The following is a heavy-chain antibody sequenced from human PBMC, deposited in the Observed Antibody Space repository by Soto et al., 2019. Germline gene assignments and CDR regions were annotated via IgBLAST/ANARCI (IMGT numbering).Heavy chain of an antibody. J-gene: IGHJ6*02. CDR2: XXGDGGXT. Sequence: GGSLRLSCAASGFTFSNYWMHWVRQAPGKGLVXVSXXXGDGGXTXXAXXXKGRFTISRDNAKNTLYLQMNNLRAEDTAVYYCAREGGNYFYGMDVWGQGTTVTVS. V-gene: IGHV3-74*01. CDR3: AREGGNYFYGMDV. CDR1: GFTFSNYW.